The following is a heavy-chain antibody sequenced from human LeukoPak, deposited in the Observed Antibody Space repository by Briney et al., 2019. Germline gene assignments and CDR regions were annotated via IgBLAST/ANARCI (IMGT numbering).Heavy chain of an antibody. D-gene: IGHD2-2*01. CDR2: ISYDGSNK. CDR1: GFTFSSYA. J-gene: IGHJ4*02. CDR3: AKGGKYCSSTSCSYFDY. Sequence: PGGSLRLSCAASGFTFSSYAMHWVRQAPGKGLEWVAVISYDGSNKYYADSVKGRFTISRDNSKNTLYLQMNSLRAEDTAVYYCAKGGKYCSSTSCSYFDYWGQGTLVTVSS. V-gene: IGHV3-30-3*01.